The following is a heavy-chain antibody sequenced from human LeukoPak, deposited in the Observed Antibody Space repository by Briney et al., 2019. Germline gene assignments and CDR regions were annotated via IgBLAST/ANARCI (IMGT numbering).Heavy chain of an antibody. CDR2: IYYSGST. V-gene: IGHV4-59*08. D-gene: IGHD6-6*01. CDR3: ARARFDY. CDR1: GGSISSYY. Sequence: SETLSLTCTVSGGSISSYYWSWIRQPPGKGLEWIGYIYYSGSTNYNPSLKSRVTISVDTSKNQISLKLGSVTAADTAVYYCARARFDYWGQGTLVIVSS. J-gene: IGHJ4*02.